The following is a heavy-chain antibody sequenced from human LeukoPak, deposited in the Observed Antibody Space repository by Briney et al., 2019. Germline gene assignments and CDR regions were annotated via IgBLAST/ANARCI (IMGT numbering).Heavy chain of an antibody. CDR3: ARDYNPNYYYYYMDV. CDR2: ISAYNGNT. D-gene: IGHD1-14*01. Sequence: ASVKVSCKASGYTFSNYGITWVRQAPGQGPEWMGWISAYNGNTNYAQNLQGRVTMATDTSTSTAYMELSSLRSEDTAVYYCARDYNPNYYYYYMDVWGKGTTVTVSS. J-gene: IGHJ6*03. CDR1: GYTFSNYG. V-gene: IGHV1-18*01.